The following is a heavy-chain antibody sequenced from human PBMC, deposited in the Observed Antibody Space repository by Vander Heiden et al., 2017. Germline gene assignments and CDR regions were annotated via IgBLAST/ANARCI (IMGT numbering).Heavy chain of an antibody. CDR1: GFTFSSYG. D-gene: IGHD6-19*01. CDR3: ATRAVAGTGFVFDYFDY. CDR2: ISDDGSNK. Sequence: QVQLVESGGGVVQLGWSLSLSCAATGFTFSSYGMHWVRQAPGKGLEWVAVISDDGSNKYYADSVKGRFTISRDNSKNTLYLQMNSLRAEDTAVYYCATRAVAGTGFVFDYFDYWGQGTLVTVSS. V-gene: IGHV3-30*03. J-gene: IGHJ4*02.